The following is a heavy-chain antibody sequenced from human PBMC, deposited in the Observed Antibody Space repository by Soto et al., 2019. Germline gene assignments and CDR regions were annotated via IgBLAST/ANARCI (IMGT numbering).Heavy chain of an antibody. CDR3: ARGNHRWLQLWYFDL. D-gene: IGHD5-12*01. J-gene: IGHJ2*01. V-gene: IGHV1-69*13. CDR2: IIPIFGTV. CDR1: GGTFSNYP. Sequence: GASVKVSCKASGGTFSNYPISWVRQAPGQGLEWMGGIIPIFGTVSYAQKFQGRVTITADESTSTAYMELSSLRSEDTAVYYCARGNHRWLQLWYFDLWGRGTLVTVSS.